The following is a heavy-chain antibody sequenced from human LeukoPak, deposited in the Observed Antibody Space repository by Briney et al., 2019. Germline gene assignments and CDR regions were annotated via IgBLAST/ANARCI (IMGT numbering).Heavy chain of an antibody. V-gene: IGHV3-23*01. CDR3: AKDRYSYGSSHDY. CDR2: ISGSGGSP. J-gene: IGHJ4*02. D-gene: IGHD5-18*01. CDR1: GFTFSSYA. Sequence: GGSLRLSCAASGFTFSSYAMSWVRQAPGKGLEWVSGISGSGGSPYYADSVKGRFTISRDNSKNTLYLQMSSLRAEDTAVYYCAKDRYSYGSSHDYWGQGTLVTVSS.